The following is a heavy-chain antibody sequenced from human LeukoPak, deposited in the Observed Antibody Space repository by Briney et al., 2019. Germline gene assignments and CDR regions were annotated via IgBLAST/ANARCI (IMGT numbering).Heavy chain of an antibody. CDR2: IYYSGST. D-gene: IGHD3-22*01. CDR1: GGSISSSSYY. J-gene: IGHJ4*02. CDR3: AADSSGFDY. V-gene: IGHV4-39*07. Sequence: PSETLSLTRTVSGGSISSSSYYWGWIRQPPGKGLEWIGSIYYSGSTYYNPSLKSRVTISVDTSKNQFSLKLSSVTAADTAVYYCAADSSGFDYWGQGTLVTVSS.